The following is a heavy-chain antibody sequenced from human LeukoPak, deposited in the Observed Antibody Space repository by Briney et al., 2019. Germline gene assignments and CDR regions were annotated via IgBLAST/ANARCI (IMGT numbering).Heavy chain of an antibody. D-gene: IGHD6-19*01. V-gene: IGHV1-69*05. CDR2: IIPIFGTA. CDR3: ARDIQQWLDHNWFDP. Sequence: SVKVSCKASGGTFSSYAISWVRQAPGQGLEWMGGIIPIFGTANYAQEFQGRVTITTDESTSTAYMELSSLRSEDTAVYYCARDIQQWLDHNWFDPWGQGTLVTVSS. J-gene: IGHJ5*02. CDR1: GGTFSSYA.